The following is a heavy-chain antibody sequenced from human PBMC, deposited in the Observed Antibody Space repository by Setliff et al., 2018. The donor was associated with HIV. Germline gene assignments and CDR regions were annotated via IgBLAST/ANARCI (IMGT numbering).Heavy chain of an antibody. V-gene: IGHV3-23*01. CDR1: GFTFSSFV. D-gene: IGHD3-22*01. CDR3: AKGEEYHISNYYQEYFHH. J-gene: IGHJ1*01. Sequence: ETLSLTCAASGFTFSSFVMTWVRQAPGKGLEWVSTISSDHNTYYPASVRGRFTVSRDNSKNTVYLQMHSLRTEDTALYYCAKGEEYHISNYYQEYFHHWGQGTLVTVSS. CDR2: ISSDHNT.